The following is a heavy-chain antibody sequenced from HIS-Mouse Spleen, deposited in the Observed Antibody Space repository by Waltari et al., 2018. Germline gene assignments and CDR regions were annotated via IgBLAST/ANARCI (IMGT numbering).Heavy chain of an antibody. Sequence: QVQLVESGGGVVQPGRSLRLSCAASGFTLSSYGMQWVRQAPGKGLEWVAVISYDGSNKYYADSVKGRFTISRDNSKNTLYLQMNSLRAEDTAVYYCAKDKHHAFDYWGQGTLVTVSS. V-gene: IGHV3-30*18. CDR1: GFTLSSYG. J-gene: IGHJ4*02. CDR2: ISYDGSNK. CDR3: AKDKHHAFDY.